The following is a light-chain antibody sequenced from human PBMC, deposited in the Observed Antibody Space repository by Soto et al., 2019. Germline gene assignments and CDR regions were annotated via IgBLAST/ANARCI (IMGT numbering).Light chain of an antibody. V-gene: IGKV1-5*03. Sequence: DNHMTQSPSTLSASVGDRVTITCRASQSISSWLAWYQQKPGKAPSLLIYKASSLRSGVPSRFSGSGSGTEFTLTISSLQTDDSETYYCQKYKSYTWTFGQGTKV. J-gene: IGKJ1*01. CDR1: QSISSW. CDR2: KAS. CDR3: QKYKSYTWT.